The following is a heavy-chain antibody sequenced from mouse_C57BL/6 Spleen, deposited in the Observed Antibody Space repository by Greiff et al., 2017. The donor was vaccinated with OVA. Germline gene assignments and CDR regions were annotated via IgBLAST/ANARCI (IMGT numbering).Heavy chain of an antibody. CDR3: ARDGITTVVAEAMDY. CDR2: ISYDGSN. CDR1: GYSITSGYY. D-gene: IGHD1-1*01. J-gene: IGHJ4*01. V-gene: IGHV3-6*01. Sequence: EVKVEESGPGLVKPSQSLSLTCSVTGYSITSGYYWNWIRQFPGNKLEWMGYISYDGSNNYNPSLKNRISITRDTSKNQFFLKLNSVTTEDTATYYCARDGITTVVAEAMDYWGQGTSVTVSS.